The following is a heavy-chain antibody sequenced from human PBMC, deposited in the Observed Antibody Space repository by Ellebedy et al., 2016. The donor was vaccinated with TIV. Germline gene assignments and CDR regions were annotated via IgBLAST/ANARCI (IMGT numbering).Heavy chain of an antibody. J-gene: IGHJ4*02. Sequence: AASVKVSCKASGYTFTTYGISWVRQAPGQGLEWMGWIGTYNGNTKHAQKLQDRVTMTRDTSTSTAYMELRSLRSDDTGVYYWARDQWGEGGVVVYWGQGTLVIVSS. D-gene: IGHD2-15*01. V-gene: IGHV1-18*04. CDR3: ARDQWGEGGVVVY. CDR1: GYTFTTYG. CDR2: IGTYNGNT.